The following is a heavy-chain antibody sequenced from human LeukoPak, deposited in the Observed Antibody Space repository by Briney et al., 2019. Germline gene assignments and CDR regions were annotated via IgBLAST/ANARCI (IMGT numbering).Heavy chain of an antibody. D-gene: IGHD3-16*01. CDR1: GFTYSTYE. Sequence: PGGSLRLSCAASGFTYSTYEMNWVRQAPGKGLEWVSYISSSGGTIYYADSVKGRFTISRDNAENSLYLQMNSLRAEDTAVYYCARDRVTSMITFSGYQPDFDYWGPGTLVTVSS. CDR2: ISSSGGTI. V-gene: IGHV3-48*03. J-gene: IGHJ4*02. CDR3: ARDRVTSMITFSGYQPDFDY.